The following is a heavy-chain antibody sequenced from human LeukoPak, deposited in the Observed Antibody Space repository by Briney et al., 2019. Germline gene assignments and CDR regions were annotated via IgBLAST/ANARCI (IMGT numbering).Heavy chain of an antibody. CDR3: ARHPSIAAAATEGWFDP. CDR1: GYTFTTYW. D-gene: IGHD6-13*01. Sequence: GESMKISCKGSGYTFTTYWIAWVRQMPGKGLEWMGIIYPGDSDTRYSPSFQGQVTISADKSISTAYLQWSSLKASDTAMFYCARHPSIAAAATEGWFDPWGQGTLVTVSS. V-gene: IGHV5-51*01. J-gene: IGHJ5*02. CDR2: IYPGDSDT.